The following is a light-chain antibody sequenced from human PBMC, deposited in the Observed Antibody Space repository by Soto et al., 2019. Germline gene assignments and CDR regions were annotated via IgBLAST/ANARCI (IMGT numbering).Light chain of an antibody. CDR3: QQYVGSGSPIT. CDR2: DAS. J-gene: IGKJ5*01. Sequence: EIVLTQSPGTLSLSPGERATLSCSASQSVGSNLAWYQQKPGLAPTLLISDASSRASGVPDRFTGGGSGTDFTLTIRRLEPEDFALYYCQQYVGSGSPITFGQGTRLEI. V-gene: IGKV3-20*01. CDR1: QSVGSN.